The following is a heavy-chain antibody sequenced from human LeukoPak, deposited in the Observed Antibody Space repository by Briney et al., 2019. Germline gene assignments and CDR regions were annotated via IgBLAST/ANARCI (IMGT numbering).Heavy chain of an antibody. CDR1: GLAFSNYA. D-gene: IGHD6-19*01. V-gene: IGHV3-23*01. CDR3: AKAAYSSGLWYFAH. J-gene: IGHJ4*02. Sequence: GSLRLSCVASGLAFSNYAMSWIRQAPGQGLEWVSGISGRDGITNYADSVKGRFTISRDNSKNTLYLQLNSLRAEDTALYYCAKAAYSSGLWYFAHWGQGILVTVSS. CDR2: ISGRDGIT.